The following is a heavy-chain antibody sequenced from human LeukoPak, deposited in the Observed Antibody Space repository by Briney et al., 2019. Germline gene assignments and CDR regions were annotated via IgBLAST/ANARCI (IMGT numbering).Heavy chain of an antibody. V-gene: IGHV4-59*08. Sequence: SETLSLTCTVSGGSINSYYWSWIRQPPGKGLEWIGYIYYSGNTKYNPSLKSRVTILVDTSKNQFSLKLTSLTAADTAVYYCARQEMGYSYNLLVYWGQGTLVTVSS. CDR1: GGSINSYY. CDR3: ARQEMGYSYNLLVY. CDR2: IYYSGNT. D-gene: IGHD5-18*01. J-gene: IGHJ4*02.